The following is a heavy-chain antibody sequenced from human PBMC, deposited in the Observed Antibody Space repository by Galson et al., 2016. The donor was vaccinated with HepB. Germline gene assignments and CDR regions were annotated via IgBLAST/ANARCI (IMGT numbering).Heavy chain of an antibody. Sequence: SETLSLTCGIYGGSFSGYSWSWIRQPPGKGLECIGEINPSGSTNYNPSLESRVTLSVETSKNQFSLKMSSVSAADTAVYYCARGANSFGSGSYIAFDVWGQGTMVTVS. D-gene: IGHD1-26*01. CDR1: GGSFSGYS. CDR3: ARGANSFGSGSYIAFDV. J-gene: IGHJ3*01. V-gene: IGHV4-34*01. CDR2: INPSGST.